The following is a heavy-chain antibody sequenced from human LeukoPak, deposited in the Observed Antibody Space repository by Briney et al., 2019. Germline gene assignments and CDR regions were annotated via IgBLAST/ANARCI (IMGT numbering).Heavy chain of an antibody. CDR3: ARAMSSGWHYFDY. D-gene: IGHD6-19*01. J-gene: IGHJ4*02. CDR1: GGSISSYY. V-gene: IGHV4-59*01. CDR2: IYYSGST. Sequence: SETLSLTCTVSGGSISSYYWNWIRQPPGKGLEWIGYIYYSGSTNYNPSLKSRVTISVDTSKNQFSLKLSSVTAADTAVYYCARAMSSGWHYFDYWGQGTLVTVSS.